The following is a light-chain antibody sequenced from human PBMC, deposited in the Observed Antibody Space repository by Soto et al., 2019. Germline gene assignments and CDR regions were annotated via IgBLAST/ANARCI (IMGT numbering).Light chain of an antibody. CDR1: QEISGY. CDR3: QHLHWA. CDR2: GVS. J-gene: IGKJ1*01. Sequence: IQLTQSPSSLSASVGDRVTITCRASQEISGYLACYQQTPGKAPKLLIYGVSTLQDGVSSRFSGRGSGTDFSLTNSSLQPEDFATYYCQHLHWAFGPGT. V-gene: IGKV1-9*01.